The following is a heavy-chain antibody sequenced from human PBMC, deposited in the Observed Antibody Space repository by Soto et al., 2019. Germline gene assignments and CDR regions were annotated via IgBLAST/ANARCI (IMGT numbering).Heavy chain of an antibody. CDR1: GYTFTSYG. CDR2: ISAYNGNT. D-gene: IGHD3-22*01. J-gene: IGHJ6*02. Sequence: QVQLVQSGAEVKKPGASVKVSCKASGYTFTSYGISWVRQAPGQGLEWMGWISAYNGNTNYAQKLQARVTMTTDTSTTTYYQXLRSLRSDDTAVYYCARSRDYESSGYYFRYYGMDVWGQGTTVTVSS. CDR3: ARSRDYESSGYYFRYYGMDV. V-gene: IGHV1-18*01.